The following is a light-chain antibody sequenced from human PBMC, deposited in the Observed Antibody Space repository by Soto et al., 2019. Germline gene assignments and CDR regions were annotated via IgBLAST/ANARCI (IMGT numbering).Light chain of an antibody. CDR2: RDT. CDR1: NIGSKN. V-gene: IGLV3-9*01. CDR3: HMWDSSTVV. J-gene: IGLJ3*02. Sequence: SYELTQPLSVSVALGQTARVTCGGNNIGSKNVHWYQQKPGQAPVLVIYRDTYRPSGIPERFSGSNSANTATLTISRAQGGDEADYYCHMWDSSTVVFGGGTKVTVL.